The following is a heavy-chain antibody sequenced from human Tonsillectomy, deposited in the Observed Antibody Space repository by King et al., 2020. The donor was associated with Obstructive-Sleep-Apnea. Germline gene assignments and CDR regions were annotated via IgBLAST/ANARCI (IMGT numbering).Heavy chain of an antibody. CDR3: ARALLRGWYWRPAY. J-gene: IGHJ4*02. V-gene: IGHV7-4-1*02. CDR2: ISTNTGNP. D-gene: IGHD6-19*01. CDR1: GYTFANYA. Sequence: QLVQSGSELKKPGASVKVSCKASGYTFANYAMNWVRQAPGQGLEWMGGISTNTGNPAYAQGFTGRFVFSLDTTDSTAYLQISSLKAEDPAVYYCARALLRGWYWRPAYWGQGTLVTVSS.